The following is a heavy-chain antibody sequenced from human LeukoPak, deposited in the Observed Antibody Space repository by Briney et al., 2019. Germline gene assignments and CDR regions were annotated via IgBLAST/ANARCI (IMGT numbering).Heavy chain of an antibody. Sequence: GASVKVSCKASGYTFTSYDINWMRQATGQGLEWMGWMNANSGNTGYAQKFQGRVTMTRNTSISTAYMELSSLRSDDTAVYYCARALSGCILCFDYWGQGTLVTVSS. J-gene: IGHJ4*02. CDR3: ARALSGCILCFDY. CDR2: MNANSGNT. D-gene: IGHD6-25*01. CDR1: GYTFTSYD. V-gene: IGHV1-8*01.